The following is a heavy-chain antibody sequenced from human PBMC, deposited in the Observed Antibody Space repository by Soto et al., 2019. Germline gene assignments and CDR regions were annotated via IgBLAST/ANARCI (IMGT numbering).Heavy chain of an antibody. D-gene: IGHD3-9*01. CDR1: GGSISSRGSMSGRSFY. J-gene: IGHJ5*02. Sequence: PSETLSLTCTVSGGSISSRGSMSGRSFYWGWMRQPPGKGLEWIGSIYYSGSTYYNPSLKSRVTISVDTSKNQFSLKLSSVTAADTAVYYCARRIILPAYYDILTGQPANWFDPWGQGTLVTVSS. V-gene: IGHV4-39*01. CDR2: IYYSGST. CDR3: ARRIILPAYYDILTGQPANWFDP.